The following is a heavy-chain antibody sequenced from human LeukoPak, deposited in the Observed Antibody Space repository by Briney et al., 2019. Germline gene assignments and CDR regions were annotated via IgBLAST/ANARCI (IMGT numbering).Heavy chain of an antibody. CDR2: ISSTGGTI. CDR3: ARRSPANYYDSSGGFFDY. J-gene: IGHJ4*02. CDR1: GFTFSSYA. V-gene: IGHV3-48*01. D-gene: IGHD3-22*01. Sequence: GGSLRLSCAASGFTFSSYAMSWVRQAPGKGLEWVSFISSTGGTIYYADSVKGRFTVSRDNGKNSLLLQMNSLRAEDTALYYCARRSPANYYDSSGGFFDYWGQGTLVTVSS.